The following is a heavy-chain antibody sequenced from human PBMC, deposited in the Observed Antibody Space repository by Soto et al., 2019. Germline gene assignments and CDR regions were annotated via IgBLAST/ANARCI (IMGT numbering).Heavy chain of an antibody. J-gene: IGHJ5*02. CDR2: IYYSGST. CDR3: ARVDSSSWYDDWFDP. V-gene: IGHV4-59*01. D-gene: IGHD6-13*01. Sequence: QVQLQESGPGLVKPSETLSLTCTVSGGSISSYYWSWIRQPPGKGLEWIGYIYYSGSTNYNPSLKSRVTISVDTSKNQFSLKLSSVTAADTAVYYCARVDSSSWYDDWFDPWGQGTLVTVSS. CDR1: GGSISSYY.